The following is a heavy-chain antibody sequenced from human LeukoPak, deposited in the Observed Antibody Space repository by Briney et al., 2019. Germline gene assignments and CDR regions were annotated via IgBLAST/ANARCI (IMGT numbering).Heavy chain of an antibody. D-gene: IGHD3-3*01. CDR3: ARGPAGYYDFWSGYYSFDY. CDR1: GFTFSSCA. Sequence: GGSLRLSCAASGFTFSSCAMTWVRQAPGKGLEWVSAISDSDGSTYYADSVKGRFTISRDNAKNSLYLQMNSLRAEDTAVYYCARGPAGYYDFWSGYYSFDYWGQGTLVTVSS. V-gene: IGHV3-23*01. J-gene: IGHJ4*02. CDR2: ISDSDGST.